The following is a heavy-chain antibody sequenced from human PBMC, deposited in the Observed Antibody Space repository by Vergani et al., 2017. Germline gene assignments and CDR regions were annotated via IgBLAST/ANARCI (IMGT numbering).Heavy chain of an antibody. D-gene: IGHD6-19*01. V-gene: IGHV4-39*01. J-gene: IGHJ5*02. Sequence: QLQLQESGPGLVKPSATLSLTCSVSGASIRSSNYYWGWIRQPPGKGLEWIASIYYSGSTYYNPSLKSRVTISVDTSKIQSSLKLSSVPAADTAVYFCARHSTVEWLVKLGWIDPWGQGILVTVSS. CDR1: GASIRSSNYY. CDR2: IYYSGST. CDR3: ARHSTVEWLVKLGWIDP.